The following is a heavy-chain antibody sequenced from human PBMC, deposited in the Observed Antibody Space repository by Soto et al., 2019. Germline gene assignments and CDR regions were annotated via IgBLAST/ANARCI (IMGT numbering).Heavy chain of an antibody. V-gene: IGHV3-48*02. Sequence: GGSLRLSCAASGFTFSSYSMNWVRQAPGKGLEWVSYISSSSSTIYYADSVKGRFTISRDNAKNSLSLQMNSLRDEDTAVYYCARGHYDSSGYYQHYYYYGLDVWGQGTTVTVSS. CDR3: ARGHYDSSGYYQHYYYYGLDV. D-gene: IGHD3-22*01. CDR2: ISSSSSTI. CDR1: GFTFSSYS. J-gene: IGHJ6*02.